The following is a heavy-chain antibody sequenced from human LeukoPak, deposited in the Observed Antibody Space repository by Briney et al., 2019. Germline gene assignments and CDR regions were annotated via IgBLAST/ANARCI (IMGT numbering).Heavy chain of an antibody. D-gene: IGHD3-3*01. Sequence: GRSLRLSCAASGFTFDDYAMHWVRQAPGKGLEWVASLSGGGDTKYYADSVKGRFTIFRDNSKNTLYLQMNSLRAEDTAIYYCAKDPISDLHGWFDPWGQGTLVTVSS. CDR2: LSGGGDTK. CDR3: AKDPISDLHGWFDP. CDR1: GFTFDDYA. V-gene: IGHV3-23*01. J-gene: IGHJ5*02.